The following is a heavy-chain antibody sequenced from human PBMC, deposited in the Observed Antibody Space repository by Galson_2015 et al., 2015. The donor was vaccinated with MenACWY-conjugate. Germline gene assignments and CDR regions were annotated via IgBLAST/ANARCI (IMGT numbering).Heavy chain of an antibody. CDR2: ISSGSSYI. J-gene: IGHJ4*02. CDR3: ARGKGSVSFPYYFDY. Sequence: SLRLSCAAAGFKFSLYSMNWVRQAPGKGLEWVSSISSGSSYIYYADSVKGRFTISRDNANNSLHLQLNSLRVEDTALYYCARGKGSVSFPYYFDYWGQGVMVAVSS. CDR1: GFKFSLYS. D-gene: IGHD6-19*01. V-gene: IGHV3-21*03.